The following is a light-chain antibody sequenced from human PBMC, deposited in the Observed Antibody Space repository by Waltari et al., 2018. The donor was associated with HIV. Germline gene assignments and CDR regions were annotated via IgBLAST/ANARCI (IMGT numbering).Light chain of an antibody. J-gene: IGLJ3*02. Sequence: QSALTQPASLSGSPGQSITISCTGTRSDIGVYNFVSWYRQHPDKAPQLIICDVTKRPSVISNRFSGSKSANTASLTISGLQAEDEADYYCVSYTSGNTWVFGGGTKVTVL. CDR1: RSDIGVYNF. CDR3: VSYTSGNTWV. V-gene: IGLV2-14*03. CDR2: DVT.